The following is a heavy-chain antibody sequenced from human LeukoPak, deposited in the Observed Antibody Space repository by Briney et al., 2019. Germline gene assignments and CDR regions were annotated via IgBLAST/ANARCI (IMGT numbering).Heavy chain of an antibody. CDR3: TTVLSSNRFDLCDY. D-gene: IGHD6-13*01. J-gene: IGHJ4*02. Sequence: GGSLRLSCAASGFTFSKYWMHWVRQAPGKGLMWVSRISPDGSTTLYADSVKGRFTISRDNAKNTLYLQMNSLGAEDTAVYYCTTVLSSNRFDLCDYGRQGPLVTVSS. V-gene: IGHV3-74*03. CDR2: ISPDGSTT. CDR1: GFTFSKYW.